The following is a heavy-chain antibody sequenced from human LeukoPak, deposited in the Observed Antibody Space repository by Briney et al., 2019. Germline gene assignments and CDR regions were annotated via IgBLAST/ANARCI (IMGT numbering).Heavy chain of an antibody. V-gene: IGHV4-34*01. CDR3: ARGLGRYFDWLPLAYFQH. CDR2: INHSGST. D-gene: IGHD3-9*01. Sequence: SETLSLTCAVYGGSFSGYYWSWIRQPPGKGLEWIGEINHSGSTNYNPSLKSRVTISVDTSKNQFSLKLSSVTAADTAVYYCARGLGRYFDWLPLAYFQHWGQGTLVTVSS. J-gene: IGHJ1*01. CDR1: GGSFSGYY.